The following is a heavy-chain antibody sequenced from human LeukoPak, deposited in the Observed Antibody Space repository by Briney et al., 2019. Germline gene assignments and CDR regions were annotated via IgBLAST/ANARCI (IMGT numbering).Heavy chain of an antibody. Sequence: ASVKVSCKASGYTFTGYYMHWVRQAPGQGLEWMGWINPNSGGTNYAQKFQGRVTMTRDTSISTAYMELSRLRSDDTAVYYCARDRSMVRGGVGAFDIWGQGTMVTVSS. V-gene: IGHV1-2*02. CDR3: ARDRSMVRGGVGAFDI. J-gene: IGHJ3*02. CDR2: INPNSGGT. D-gene: IGHD3-10*01. CDR1: GYTFTGYY.